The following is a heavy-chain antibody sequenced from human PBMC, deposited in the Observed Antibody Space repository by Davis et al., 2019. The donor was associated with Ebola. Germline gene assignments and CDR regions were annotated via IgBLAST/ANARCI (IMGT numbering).Heavy chain of an antibody. CDR1: GFTFSVYY. CDR3: ARDSGLCDVDY. J-gene: IGHJ4*02. V-gene: IGHV3-11*05. Sequence: GESLKISCAASGFTFSVYYMSWIRQAPGKGPEWVSSISSSASYKNYADSVEGRFTISRDNAKNSLYLQIDSLRAEDTAVYYCARDSGLCDVDYWGQGTLVTVSS. CDR2: ISSSASYK. D-gene: IGHD3-10*02.